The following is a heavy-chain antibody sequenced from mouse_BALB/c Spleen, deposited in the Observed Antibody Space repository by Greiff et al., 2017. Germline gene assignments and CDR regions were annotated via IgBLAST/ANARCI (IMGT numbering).Heavy chain of an antibody. V-gene: IGHV5-9-4*01. CDR3: ARDGEPRYGLDY. J-gene: IGHJ2*01. CDR1: GFTFSSYA. D-gene: IGHD2-14*01. CDR2: ISSGGSYT. Sequence: EVKLMESGGGLVKPGGSLKLSCAASGFTFSSYAMSWVRQSPEKRLEWVAEISSGGSYTYYPDTVTGRFTISRDNAKNTLYLEMSSLRSEDTAMYYCARDGEPRYGLDYWGQGTTLTVSS.